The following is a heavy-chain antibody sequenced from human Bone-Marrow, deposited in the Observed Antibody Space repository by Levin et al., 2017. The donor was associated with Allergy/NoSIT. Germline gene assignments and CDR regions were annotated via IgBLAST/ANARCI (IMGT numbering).Heavy chain of an antibody. CDR2: ISYDESDK. J-gene: IGHJ4*02. V-gene: IGHV3-30-3*01. CDR3: ARDFAEEFTLPWFFFDY. CDR1: GFTFDNYA. Sequence: PGGSLRLSCTISGFTFDNYAMHWVRQAPGKGLEWVAVISYDESDKYYADSVKGRFTISRDNSKNTLSLEMDSLRPEDTAVYYCARDFAEEFTLPWFFFDYWGQGTLVTVSS. D-gene: IGHD3-10*01.